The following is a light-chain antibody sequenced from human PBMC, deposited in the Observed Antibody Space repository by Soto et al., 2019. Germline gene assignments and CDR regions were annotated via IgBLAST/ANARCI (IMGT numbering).Light chain of an antibody. CDR1: SPNIGSNG. Sequence: QSVLTQPPSASGTPGQRVTISCYGSSPNIGSNGVYWYQQLPGTAPKLLIYGSNQRPSGVPDRFSDSKSGTSASLAISGLRSEDEADYYCAAWDDSLRGPVFGGGTKVTVL. J-gene: IGLJ2*01. CDR3: AAWDDSLRGPV. V-gene: IGLV1-47*01. CDR2: GSN.